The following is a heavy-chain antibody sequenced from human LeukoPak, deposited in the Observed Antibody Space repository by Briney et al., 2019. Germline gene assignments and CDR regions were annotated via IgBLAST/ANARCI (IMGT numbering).Heavy chain of an antibody. CDR2: IYPGDSDT. V-gene: IGHV5-51*01. Sequence: GESLKISCKGSGYSFTSYWIGWVRQMPGKGLEWMGIIYPGDSDTRYSPSFQGQVTISADKSISTAYLQWSSLKASDTAMYYCARLDCSGGSCYNENFDYWGQGTLVTVSS. D-gene: IGHD2-15*01. J-gene: IGHJ4*02. CDR3: ARLDCSGGSCYNENFDY. CDR1: GYSFTSYW.